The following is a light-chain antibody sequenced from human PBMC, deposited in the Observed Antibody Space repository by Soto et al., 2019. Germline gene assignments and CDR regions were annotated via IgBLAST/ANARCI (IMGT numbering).Light chain of an antibody. CDR2: SAS. V-gene: IGKV1-27*01. Sequence: DIQMTQSPSSLSASAGDRVTITCRASQDISDNLVWFQQRPGKVPKLLIHSASTLQSGVPSRFSGSGSGTEFTLTISSLQPEDVATYYCQKYNGAPWTFGQGTKVEIK. CDR3: QKYNGAPWT. CDR1: QDISDN. J-gene: IGKJ1*01.